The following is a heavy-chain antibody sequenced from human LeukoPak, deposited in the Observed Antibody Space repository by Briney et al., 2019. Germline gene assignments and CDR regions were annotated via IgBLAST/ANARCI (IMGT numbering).Heavy chain of an antibody. V-gene: IGHV4-38-2*02. CDR1: GGSISTYY. CDR2: IYHSGST. J-gene: IGHJ4*02. CDR3: ARDKPEQWLVSFDY. D-gene: IGHD6-19*01. Sequence: SETLSLTCTVSGGSISTYYWSWIRQPPGKGLEWIGSIYHSGSTYYNPSLKSRVTISVDTSKNQFSLKLSSVAAADTAVYYCARDKPEQWLVSFDYWGQGTLVTVSS.